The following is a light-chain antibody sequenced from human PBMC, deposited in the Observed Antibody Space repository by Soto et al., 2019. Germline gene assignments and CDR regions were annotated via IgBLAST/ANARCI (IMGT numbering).Light chain of an antibody. CDR1: QGVSSRN. CDR2: DAS. J-gene: IGKJ2*01. CDR3: LQHGTSPYA. Sequence: EIVLTQSPGILSLSPGERATLSCRASQGVSSRNLAWYQQKPGQAPRLLISDASSRATGIPDRFSGSGSGKDFTLSISRLEPEDFAVYYCLQHGTSPYAFGQGTKLEIK. V-gene: IGKV3-20*01.